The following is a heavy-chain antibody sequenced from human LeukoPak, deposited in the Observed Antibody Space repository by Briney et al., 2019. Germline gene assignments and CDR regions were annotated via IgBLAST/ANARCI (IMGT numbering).Heavy chain of an antibody. J-gene: IGHJ4*02. CDR1: GFTFSSYA. D-gene: IGHD3-16*02. V-gene: IGHV3-23*01. CDR3: ARGRPGGCDYVWGSYRFCYLDY. CDR2: ISGSGGST. Sequence: GGSLRLSCAASGFTFSSYAMSWVRQAPGKGLEWVSAISGSGGSTYYADSVKGRLTISRDNSKNTLYLQMNSLRAEDTAVYYCARGRPGGCDYVWGSYRFCYLDYWGQGTLVTVSS.